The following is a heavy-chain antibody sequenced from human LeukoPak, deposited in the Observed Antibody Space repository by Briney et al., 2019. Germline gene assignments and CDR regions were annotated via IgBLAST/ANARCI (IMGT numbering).Heavy chain of an antibody. D-gene: IGHD3-16*01. J-gene: IGHJ4*02. Sequence: GGSLRLSCAASGFTFSSYAMDWVRQAPGKGLEWVASINPDGNKKYSADSVKGRFTISRDNAENSLYLQMNSLRVEDTAFYYCARDLAYGRLDYWGQGMLVTVSS. CDR2: INPDGNKK. CDR3: ARDLAYGRLDY. V-gene: IGHV3-7*01. CDR1: GFTFSSYA.